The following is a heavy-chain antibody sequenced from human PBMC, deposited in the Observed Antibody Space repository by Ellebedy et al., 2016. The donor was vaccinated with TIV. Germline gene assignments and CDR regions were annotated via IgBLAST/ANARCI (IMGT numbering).Heavy chain of an antibody. V-gene: IGHV1-18*01. Sequence: AASVKVSCKASGYTFTSYGISWVRQAPGQGLEWMGWISAYNGNTNYAQKLQGRVTMTTDTSTSTAYMELRSLRSDDTAVYYCARDDVAVAGTGSYYYGMDVWGQGTTVTVSS. J-gene: IGHJ6*02. CDR3: ARDDVAVAGTGSYYYGMDV. D-gene: IGHD6-19*01. CDR1: GYTFTSYG. CDR2: ISAYNGNT.